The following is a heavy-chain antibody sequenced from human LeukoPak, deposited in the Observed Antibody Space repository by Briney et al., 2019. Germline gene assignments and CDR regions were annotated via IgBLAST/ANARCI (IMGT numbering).Heavy chain of an antibody. D-gene: IGHD3-22*01. J-gene: IGHJ4*02. CDR1: GFTFSSYG. V-gene: IGHV3-30*18. Sequence: GRSLRLSCAASGFTFSSYGMHWVRQAPGKGLEWVAVISYDGSNKYYADSVKGRVTISRDNSKNTLYLQMNSLRAEDTAVYYCAKVFDSSGYPSFDYWGQGTLVIVSS. CDR3: AKVFDSSGYPSFDY. CDR2: ISYDGSNK.